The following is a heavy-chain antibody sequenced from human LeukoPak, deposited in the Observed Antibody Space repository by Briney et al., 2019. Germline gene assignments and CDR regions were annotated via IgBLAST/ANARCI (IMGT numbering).Heavy chain of an antibody. Sequence: SGGSLRLSCAASGFTFDVSAMNWVRQAPGKGLEWVSASGNAGDTYYADSVKCRFTISRDNSKKMLFLQMTSLRAEDTAVYYCAKKTPGTSPYDYWGQGTLVTVSP. CDR3: AKKTPGTSPYDY. D-gene: IGHD6-13*01. V-gene: IGHV3-23*01. J-gene: IGHJ4*02. CDR1: GFTFDVSA. CDR2: SGNAGDT.